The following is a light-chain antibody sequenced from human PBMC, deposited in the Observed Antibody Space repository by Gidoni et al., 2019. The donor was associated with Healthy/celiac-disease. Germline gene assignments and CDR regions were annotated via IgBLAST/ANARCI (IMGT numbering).Light chain of an antibody. CDR2: WAS. Sequence: DIVVTQSPDPLAVSLGERATIHCKSSQIVLYSSNHTNYLAWYQQKPGQPPKLLIYWASTRETGVPARFSGSGSGTDFTLTISSLQAEDVAVYYCQQYYSTPWTFGQGTKVEIK. V-gene: IGKV4-1*01. J-gene: IGKJ1*01. CDR1: QIVLYSSNHTNY. CDR3: QQYYSTPWT.